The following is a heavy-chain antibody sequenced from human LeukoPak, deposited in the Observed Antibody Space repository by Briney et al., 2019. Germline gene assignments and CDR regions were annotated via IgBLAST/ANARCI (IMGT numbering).Heavy chain of an antibody. V-gene: IGHV3-48*04. CDR2: ISSSSNTI. Sequence: GGSLRLSCAASGFTFSSYRMSWVRQAPGKGLEWVSYISSSSNTIYYADSVKGRFTISRDNAKNSLYLQMNSLRAEDTAVYYCARSPRYYFDYWGQGTLVTVSS. CDR1: GFTFSSYR. D-gene: IGHD4-17*01. J-gene: IGHJ4*02. CDR3: ARSPRYYFDY.